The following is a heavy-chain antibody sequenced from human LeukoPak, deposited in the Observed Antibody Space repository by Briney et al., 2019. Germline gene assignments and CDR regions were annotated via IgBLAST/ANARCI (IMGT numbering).Heavy chain of an antibody. V-gene: IGHV3-48*03. CDR1: GFTFSSYE. CDR2: ISSSGSTI. CDR3: ARVLPYGDYNYYFDY. J-gene: IGHJ4*02. D-gene: IGHD4-17*01. Sequence: GGSLRLSCAASGFTFSSYEMNWVRQAPGKGLEWVSYISSSGSTIYYADSVKGRFTISRDSAKNSLYLQMNSLRAEDTAVYYCARVLPYGDYNYYFDYWGQGTLVTVSS.